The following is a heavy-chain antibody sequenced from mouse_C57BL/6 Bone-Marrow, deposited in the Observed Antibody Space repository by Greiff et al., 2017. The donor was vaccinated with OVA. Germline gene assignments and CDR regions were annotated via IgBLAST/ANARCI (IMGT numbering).Heavy chain of an antibody. D-gene: IGHD4-1*01. CDR2: IWRGGST. V-gene: IGHV2-5*01. J-gene: IGHJ4*01. Sequence: QVQLKESGPGLVQPSPSLSITCTVSGFSLTSYGVHWVRQSPGKGLEWLGVIWRGGSTDYNADFMYRLSITKDNSKSPVFFKKNSLQADDTAIYYCAKSLWDGGYAMDYWGQGTSVTVSS. CDR3: AKSLWDGGYAMDY. CDR1: GFSLTSYG.